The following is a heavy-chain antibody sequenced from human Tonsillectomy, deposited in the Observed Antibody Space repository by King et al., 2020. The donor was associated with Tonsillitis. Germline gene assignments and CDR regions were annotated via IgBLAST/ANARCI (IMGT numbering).Heavy chain of an antibody. D-gene: IGHD2-2*01. CDR3: TTSVVVPEYYFDL. V-gene: IGHV3-15*07. CDR1: GFSFSNAW. J-gene: IGHJ4*02. Sequence: VQLVQSGGGLVKPGGSLRLSCVASGFSFSNAWMKWVRQAPGKGLEWVGRIRSKSDGGTIDYAAPVKGRFTISRDDSKNKLYLQMNNLKTEDTAMYYCTTSVVVPEYYFDLWGQGSLVTVSS. CDR2: IRSKSDGGTI.